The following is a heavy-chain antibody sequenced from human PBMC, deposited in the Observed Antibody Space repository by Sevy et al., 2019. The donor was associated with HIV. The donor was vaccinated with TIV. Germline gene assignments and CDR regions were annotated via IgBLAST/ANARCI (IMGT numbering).Heavy chain of an antibody. CDR1: GFTFSSYS. J-gene: IGHJ6*02. CDR3: AREGGGILSFGELLNNYYYYGMEV. Sequence: GGSLRLSCAASGFTFSSYSMNWVRQAPGKGLEWVSSISSSSSYIYYADSVKGRFTISRDNAKNSLYLQMNSLRAEDSTVYYCAREGGGILSFGELLNNYYYYGMEVWGQGTTVTVSS. V-gene: IGHV3-21*01. D-gene: IGHD3-10*01. CDR2: ISSSSSYI.